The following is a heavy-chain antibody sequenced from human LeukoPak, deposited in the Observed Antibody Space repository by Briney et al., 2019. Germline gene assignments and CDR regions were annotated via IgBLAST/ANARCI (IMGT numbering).Heavy chain of an antibody. V-gene: IGHV4-39*01. CDR1: GGSISSSSYY. Sequence: PSETLSLTCTVSGGSISSSSYYWGWIRQPPGKGLEWIGCIYYSGSTYYNPSLKSRVTISVDTSKNQFSLKLSSVTAADTAVYYCARSLYDFWSGSSFDYWGQGTLVTVSS. CDR3: ARSLYDFWSGSSFDY. J-gene: IGHJ4*02. D-gene: IGHD3-3*01. CDR2: IYYSGST.